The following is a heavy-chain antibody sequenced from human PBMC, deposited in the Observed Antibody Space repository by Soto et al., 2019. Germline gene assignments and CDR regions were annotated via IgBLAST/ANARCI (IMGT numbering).Heavy chain of an antibody. V-gene: IGHV4-59*08. CDR3: ARRVKAPPLHTGWLDP. J-gene: IGHJ5*02. CDR1: GASITNSH. Sequence: PSETLSLTCTVSGASITNSHWSWIRQSPGKGLEYIGYIFYTGGSNYNPSLESRVSMSVDTSKNQVFLTLSSVTAADTAVYYCARRVKAPPLHTGWLDPWSQGTLVTVSS. D-gene: IGHD6-6*01. CDR2: IFYTGGS.